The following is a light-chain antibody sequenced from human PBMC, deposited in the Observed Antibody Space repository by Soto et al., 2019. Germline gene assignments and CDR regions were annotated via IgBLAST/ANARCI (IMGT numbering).Light chain of an antibody. CDR2: DTS. CDR3: LLSYGGPRV. J-gene: IGLJ2*01. Sequence: QAVVTQEPSLTVSPGGTVTLTCASSTGAVASGHYPYWFQQKPGQAPRTLIYDTSNTHSWTPARFSGSLFGGKAALTLSGAQPEDEAEYYCLLSYGGPRVFGGGTKLTVL. V-gene: IGLV7-46*01. CDR1: TGAVASGHY.